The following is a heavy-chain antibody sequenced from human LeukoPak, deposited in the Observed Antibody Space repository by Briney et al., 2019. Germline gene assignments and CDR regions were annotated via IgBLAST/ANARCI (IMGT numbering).Heavy chain of an antibody. V-gene: IGHV4-39*01. J-gene: IGHJ6*03. Sequence: SETLSLTCTVSGDSISSSSDYWGWIRQPPGKGLEWIGSIYYTVTTYYSPSLKSRVTISVDTSKNQFSLKLGSVTAADTAVYYCATQIAAAGNYYYYMDVWGKGTTVTISS. CDR3: ATQIAAAGNYYYYMDV. CDR2: IYYTVTT. D-gene: IGHD6-13*01. CDR1: GDSISSSSDY.